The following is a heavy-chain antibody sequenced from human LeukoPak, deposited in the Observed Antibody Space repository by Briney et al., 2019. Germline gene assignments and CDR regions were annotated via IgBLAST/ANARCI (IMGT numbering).Heavy chain of an antibody. CDR1: GYTFTGYY. V-gene: IGHV1-2*02. Sequence: GASVKVSCKASGYTFTGYYMHWVRQAPGQGLEWMGWINPNSGGTNYAQKFQGGVTMTRDTSISTAYMELSRLRSDDTAVYYCASLVYYDSSGYYPLVPWGQGTLVTVSS. CDR3: ASLVYYDSSGYYPLVP. J-gene: IGHJ5*02. D-gene: IGHD3-22*01. CDR2: INPNSGGT.